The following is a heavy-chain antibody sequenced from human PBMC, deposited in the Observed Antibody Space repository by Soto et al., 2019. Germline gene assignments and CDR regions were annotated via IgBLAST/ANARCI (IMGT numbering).Heavy chain of an antibody. CDR3: ARVGSSWYNWFDP. Sequence: SXTLSLTCAVSGGSISSSNWWSWVRHPPGKGLEWIGEIYHSGSTNYNPSLKSRVTISVDKSKNQFSLKLSSVTAADTAVYYCARVGSSWYNWFDPWGQGTLVTVSS. V-gene: IGHV4-4*02. CDR1: GGSISSSNW. D-gene: IGHD6-13*01. CDR2: IYHSGST. J-gene: IGHJ5*02.